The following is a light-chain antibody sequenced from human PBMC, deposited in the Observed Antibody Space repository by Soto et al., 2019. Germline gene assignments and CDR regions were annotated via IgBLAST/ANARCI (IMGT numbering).Light chain of an antibody. CDR1: RSVDLW. J-gene: IGKJ1*01. CDR3: QEYNSYTGT. CDR2: DAS. Sequence: DIQMTQSTSARPASLGGRVSITWEASRSVDLWLAWYQQKPGKAPKLLIYDASSLQSGVPSRFSGSGSGTEFTLTISSLQPDDFGTYYCQEYNSYTGTFGPGTKVDIK. V-gene: IGKV1-5*01.